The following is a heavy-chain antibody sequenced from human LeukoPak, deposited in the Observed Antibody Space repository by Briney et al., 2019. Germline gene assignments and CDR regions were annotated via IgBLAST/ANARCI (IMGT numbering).Heavy chain of an antibody. J-gene: IGHJ4*02. CDR3: ARSRDWYADY. Sequence: GGSLRLSCAASGFAFNIYSMNWVRQAPGKGLEWISYMTSDSQTINYADSVKGRFTISRDNAEKSLFLQMNSLRAEDTAIYYCARSRDWYADYWGQGSLVTVSS. CDR1: GFAFNIYS. D-gene: IGHD3-9*01. V-gene: IGHV3-48*01. CDR2: MTSDSQTI.